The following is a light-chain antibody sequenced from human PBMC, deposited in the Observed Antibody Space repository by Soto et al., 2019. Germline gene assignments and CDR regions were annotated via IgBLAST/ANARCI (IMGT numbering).Light chain of an antibody. J-gene: IGLJ3*02. CDR1: SSDVGAYNY. V-gene: IGLV2-8*01. CDR2: EVT. Sequence: QSVLTQPPSASGSPGQSVTISCTGTSSDVGAYNYVSWYQQHAGKAPKLVIYEVTKRPSGVPDRFSGSKSANTASLTVSGLQAEDEAYYYFSSFASSNTWVFGGGTKLTVL. CDR3: SSFASSNTWV.